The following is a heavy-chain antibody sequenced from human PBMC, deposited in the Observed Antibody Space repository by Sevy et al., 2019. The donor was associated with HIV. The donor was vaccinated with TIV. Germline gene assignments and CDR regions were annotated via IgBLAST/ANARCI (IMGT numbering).Heavy chain of an antibody. D-gene: IGHD3-22*01. J-gene: IGHJ6*03. CDR1: GFTFSDHY. V-gene: IGHV3-72*01. CDR3: ARERSYYDSSDDCDYYYMDV. CDR2: TRNKANSYTT. Sequence: GGSLRLSCAASGFTFSDHYMDWVRQAPGKGLEWVGRTRNKANSYTTEYAASVKGRFTISRDDSTNSLNLQMNSLKTEDTAVYYCARERSYYDSSDDCDYYYMDVWGKGTTVTVSS.